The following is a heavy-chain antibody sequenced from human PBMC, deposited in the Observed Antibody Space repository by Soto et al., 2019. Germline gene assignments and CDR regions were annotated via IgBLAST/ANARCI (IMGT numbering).Heavy chain of an antibody. CDR3: TTLGSYYYYHNFDV. J-gene: IGHJ6*02. Sequence: EAQLGESGGGLVTPGGSLRLSCEASGFTFSNAWMNWVRQAPGKGLEWVGLIKMKSEGATTHYAAPVNGRFTISRDDSKKILYLQMSSLKTEDTAVYYCTTLGSYYYYHNFDVWGQGTTVAVSS. V-gene: IGHV3-15*07. CDR1: GFTFSNAW. CDR2: IKMKSEGATT.